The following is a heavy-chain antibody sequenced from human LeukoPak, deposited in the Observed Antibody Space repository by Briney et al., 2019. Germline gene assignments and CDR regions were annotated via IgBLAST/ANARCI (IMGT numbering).Heavy chain of an antibody. V-gene: IGHV4-4*09. CDR2: IYISGST. J-gene: IGHJ6*03. D-gene: IGHD2-2*01. Sequence: SETLSLTCTVSGCSISSYYWSWIRQPPGKGLEWIGYIYISGSTNYNPSLKSRVTISVDTSKNQFSLKLSSVTAADTAVYYCARQGLQVPAAPQDYYYYYMDVWGKGTTVTVSS. CDR1: GCSISSYY. CDR3: ARQGLQVPAAPQDYYYYYMDV.